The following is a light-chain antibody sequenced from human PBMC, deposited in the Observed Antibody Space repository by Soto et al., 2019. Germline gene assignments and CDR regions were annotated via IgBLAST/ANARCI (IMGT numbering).Light chain of an antibody. J-gene: IGKJ1*01. CDR2: GAS. CDR1: ESVTSN. V-gene: IGKV3-15*01. Sequence: GITHSPAPLSLSPGEGATLSCRATESVTSNLAWYQQKPCQAHRLLIYGASTRATGIPARFSGSGSGTEFTLTISSLQSADFVVYYCQQYKSWPPTAFGQGTKVDIK. CDR3: QQYKSWPPTA.